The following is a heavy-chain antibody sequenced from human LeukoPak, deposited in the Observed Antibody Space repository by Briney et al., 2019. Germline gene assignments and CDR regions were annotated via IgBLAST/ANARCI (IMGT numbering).Heavy chain of an antibody. CDR2: IRYDGSNK. J-gene: IGHJ4*02. V-gene: IGHV3-30*02. Sequence: AGGSLRLSCAASGFTFSSYGMHWVRQAPGKGLEWVAFIRYDGSNKYYADSVKGRFTISRDNSKNTLYLQMNSLRAEDTAVYYCTSIVVVVAATVASDYWGQGTLVTVSS. CDR1: GFTFSSYG. D-gene: IGHD2-15*01. CDR3: TSIVVVVAATVASDY.